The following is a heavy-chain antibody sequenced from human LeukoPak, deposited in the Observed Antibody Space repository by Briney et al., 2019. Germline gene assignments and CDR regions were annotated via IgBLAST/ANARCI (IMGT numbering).Heavy chain of an antibody. CDR1: GGSITSSNYY. J-gene: IGHJ4*02. CDR2: FYYSGST. CDR3: VYYYGSGSVEY. Sequence: PSETLSLTCTVSGGSITSSNYYWGWIRQPPGKGLEWIGSFYYSGSTNYNPSLKSRVTIPVDTSKNQFSLKLSSVTAADTAVYYCVYYYGSGSVEYWGQGTLVTVSS. V-gene: IGHV4-39*01. D-gene: IGHD3-10*01.